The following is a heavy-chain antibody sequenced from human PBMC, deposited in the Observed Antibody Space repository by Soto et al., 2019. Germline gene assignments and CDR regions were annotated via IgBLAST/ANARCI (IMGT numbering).Heavy chain of an antibody. CDR2: ISGSGGST. V-gene: IGHV3-23*01. CDR1: GFTFSSYA. J-gene: IGHJ6*02. D-gene: IGHD3-3*01. Sequence: EVQLLESGGGLVQPGGSLRLSCAASGFTFSSYAMSWVRQAPGKGLEWVSAISGSGGSTYYADSVKGRFTISRDNSKNTLDLQMNSLRAEDTSVYDCAKRDDFWSYGMEVWGQGTTVTVSS. CDR3: AKRDDFWSYGMEV.